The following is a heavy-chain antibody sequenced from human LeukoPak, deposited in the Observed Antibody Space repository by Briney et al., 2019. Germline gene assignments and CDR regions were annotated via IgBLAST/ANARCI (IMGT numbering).Heavy chain of an antibody. CDR1: GGSISSHY. CDR2: IYYSGST. Sequence: PSETLSLTCTVSGGSISSHYWSWIRQPPGKGLEWIGSIYYSGSTYYNPSLKSRVTISVDTSKNQFSLKLSSVTAADTAVYYCARDCTYYYDSSGYSCWFDPWGQGTLVTVSS. D-gene: IGHD3-22*01. J-gene: IGHJ5*02. V-gene: IGHV4-59*11. CDR3: ARDCTYYYDSSGYSCWFDP.